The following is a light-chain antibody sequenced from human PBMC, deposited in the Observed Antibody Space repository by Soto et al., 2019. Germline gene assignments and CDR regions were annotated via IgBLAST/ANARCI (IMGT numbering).Light chain of an antibody. CDR1: TSNIGNNF. CDR3: AAWDDSLNGLL. V-gene: IGLV1-44*01. Sequence: QSVLTQPPSASGTPGQRVTISCSGSTSNIGNNFVNWYQQLPGTAPKLLIYSNNQRPSGVPDRFSGSKSGTSASLAISGLQSEDEADYYCAAWDDSLNGLLFGGGTKLTVL. CDR2: SNN. J-gene: IGLJ2*01.